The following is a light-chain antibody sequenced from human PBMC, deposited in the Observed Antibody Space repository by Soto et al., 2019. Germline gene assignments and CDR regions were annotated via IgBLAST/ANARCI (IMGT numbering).Light chain of an antibody. CDR2: EVS. J-gene: IGLJ3*02. CDR1: SSDVGGYNY. V-gene: IGLV2-14*01. Sequence: QSVLTQPASVSGSPGQSITISCTGTSSDVGGYNYVSWYQQHPGKAPKLMIYEVSNRPSGVSTRFSGSKSGNTASLTISGLQAEDEADYYCSSSTSSSTPRMFGGGTKLTVL. CDR3: SSSTSSSTPRM.